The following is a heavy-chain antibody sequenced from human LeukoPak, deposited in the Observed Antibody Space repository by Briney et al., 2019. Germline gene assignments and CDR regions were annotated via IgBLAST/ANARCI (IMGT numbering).Heavy chain of an antibody. CDR1: GYSISSGYY. Sequence: RPSGTLSLTCAVSGYSISSGYYWGWIRQPPGKGLEWIGSIYHSGSTYYNPSLKSRVTISVDTSKNQFSLKLSSVTAADTAVYYCATLLTLDAFDIWGQGTMVTVSS. CDR3: ATLLTLDAFDI. J-gene: IGHJ3*02. V-gene: IGHV4-38-2*01. CDR2: IYHSGST.